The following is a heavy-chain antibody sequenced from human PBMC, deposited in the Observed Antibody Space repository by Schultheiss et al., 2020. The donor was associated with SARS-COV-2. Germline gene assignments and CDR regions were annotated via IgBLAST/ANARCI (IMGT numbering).Heavy chain of an antibody. V-gene: IGHV4-59*12. CDR2: IYHTGST. Sequence: SETLSLTCTVFGVSTRSYDWTWIRQPPGKGLEWIGSIYHTGSTNYNPSLKSRVTISVDTSKNQFSLKLSSVTAADTAVYYCARRGAKQLVRDDWFDPWGQGTLVTVSS. D-gene: IGHD6-6*01. CDR3: ARRGAKQLVRDDWFDP. CDR1: GVSTRSYD. J-gene: IGHJ5*02.